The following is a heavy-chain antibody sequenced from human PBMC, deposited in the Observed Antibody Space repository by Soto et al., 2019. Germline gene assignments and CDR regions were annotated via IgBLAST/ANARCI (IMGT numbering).Heavy chain of an antibody. CDR2: ISSSSSYI. Sequence: GGSLRLSCAASGFTFSSYSMNWVRQAPGKGLEWVSSISSSSSYIYYADSVKGRFTISRDNAKSTLYLQLNNLRAEDTAVYYCANLDWSQLPNNFDYWGQGTLVTVSS. CDR3: ANLDWSQLPNNFDY. CDR1: GFTFSSYS. J-gene: IGHJ4*02. V-gene: IGHV3-21*04. D-gene: IGHD1-1*01.